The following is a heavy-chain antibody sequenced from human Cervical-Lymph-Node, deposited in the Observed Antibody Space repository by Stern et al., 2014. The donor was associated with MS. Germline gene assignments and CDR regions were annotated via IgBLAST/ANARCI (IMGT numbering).Heavy chain of an antibody. Sequence: QLQLQESGPGLVKPSQTLSLTCSVSGGSIIIGGYYWTWIPQSPGKGLEWIGYIYHSGSTSHNPSLKSRLSMSVDTSKNQFSLNLSSVTAADTAVYFCARERRPPGGRAFDIWGQGTMVTVSS. CDR2: IYHSGST. CDR1: GGSIIIGGYY. V-gene: IGHV4-31*03. J-gene: IGHJ3*02. CDR3: ARERRPPGGRAFDI. D-gene: IGHD6-25*01.